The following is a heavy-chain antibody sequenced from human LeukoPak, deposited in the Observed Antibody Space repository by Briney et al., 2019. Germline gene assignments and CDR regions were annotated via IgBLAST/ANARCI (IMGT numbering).Heavy chain of an antibody. Sequence: GGSLRLSCAASGFTFSSYWMHWVRQAPGKGLVWVSRINSDGSSTSYADSVKGRFTISRDNAKNPLYLQMNSLRAEDTAVYYCASPGPLDAFDIWGQGTMVTVSS. CDR2: INSDGSST. J-gene: IGHJ3*02. CDR3: ASPGPLDAFDI. CDR1: GFTFSSYW. V-gene: IGHV3-74*01.